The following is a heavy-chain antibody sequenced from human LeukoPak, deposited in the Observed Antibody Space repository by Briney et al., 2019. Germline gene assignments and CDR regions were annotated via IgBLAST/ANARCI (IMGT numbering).Heavy chain of an antibody. CDR2: IIPIFGTA. Sequence: ASVKVSCKASGGTFSSYAISWVRQAPGQGLEWMGGIIPIFGTANYAQKFQGRVTITADESTSTAYMELSSLRSEDTAVYYCARGWVETSSWEEYFDYWGQGTLVTVSS. CDR3: ARGWVETSSWEEYFDY. V-gene: IGHV1-69*13. D-gene: IGHD6-13*01. J-gene: IGHJ4*02. CDR1: GGTFSSYA.